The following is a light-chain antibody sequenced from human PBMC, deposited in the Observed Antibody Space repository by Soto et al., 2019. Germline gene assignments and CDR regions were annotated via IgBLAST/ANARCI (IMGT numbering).Light chain of an antibody. J-gene: IGKJ4*01. CDR1: QTISSW. CDR3: QHYDNVLSLT. Sequence: DILMTQSPSTLFGSVGDRVTITFRTSQTISSWLAWYQQKPGKAPKLLIYKASTLKSGVPSRFSGSGSGTEFTLTISSLQPDDFATYYCQHYDNVLSLTFGGGT. CDR2: KAS. V-gene: IGKV1-5*03.